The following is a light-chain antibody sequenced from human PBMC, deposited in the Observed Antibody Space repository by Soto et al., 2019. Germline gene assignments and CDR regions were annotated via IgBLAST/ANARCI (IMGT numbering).Light chain of an antibody. Sequence: QSALTQPASVSGSPGQSITISCTGTNNDVGAYTYVSWYQQHPGKAPRLIIYEVSNRPSGVSNRFSGSKSGSTASLTISGLQAEDEADYYCSSYTRSRTYVFGTGTKVTVL. CDR2: EVS. CDR3: SSYTRSRTYV. V-gene: IGLV2-14*01. J-gene: IGLJ1*01. CDR1: NNDVGAYTY.